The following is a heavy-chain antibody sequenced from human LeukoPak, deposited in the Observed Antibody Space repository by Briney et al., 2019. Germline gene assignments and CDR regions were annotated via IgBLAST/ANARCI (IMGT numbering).Heavy chain of an antibody. D-gene: IGHD2-2*03. CDR3: ARGRMDIVVVPAANPAYYYYYGMDV. J-gene: IGHJ6*02. CDR1: GGSFSGYY. V-gene: IGHV4-34*01. Sequence: PSETLSLTCAVYGGSFSGYYWSWIRQPPGKGLEWIGEINHSGSTNYNPSLKSRVTISVDTSKNQFSLKLSSVTAADTAVYYCARGRMDIVVVPAANPAYYYYYGMDVWGQGTTVTVS. CDR2: INHSGST.